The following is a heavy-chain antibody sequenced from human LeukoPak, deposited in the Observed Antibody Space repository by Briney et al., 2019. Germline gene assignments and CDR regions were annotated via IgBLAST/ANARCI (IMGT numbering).Heavy chain of an antibody. Sequence: SETLSLTCTVSVGSISGSSYSWGWIRQPPGRGLEWIGNINFSGRTYYNPSLKSRVTISVDTSKNQFSLKLNSVTAADTAIYHCARLVPEATSRDFDYWGQGALVTVSS. D-gene: IGHD5-24*01. J-gene: IGHJ4*02. V-gene: IGHV4-39*01. CDR2: INFSGRT. CDR3: ARLVPEATSRDFDY. CDR1: VGSISGSSYS.